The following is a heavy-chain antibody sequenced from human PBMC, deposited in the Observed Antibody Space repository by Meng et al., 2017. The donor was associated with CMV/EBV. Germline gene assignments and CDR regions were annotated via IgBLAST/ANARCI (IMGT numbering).Heavy chain of an antibody. CDR1: GFVFSRYG. Sequence: GESLKISCAASGFVFSRYGMHWVRQAPGNGLEWVAFIRNDGSNKYYADSVKGRFTISRDDSKNTLYLQMNGLRPEDTAVYFCASLGYCTSVSCLWADYWGQGTLVTVSS. J-gene: IGHJ4*02. V-gene: IGHV3-30*02. CDR2: IRNDGSNK. D-gene: IGHD2-15*01. CDR3: ASLGYCTSVSCLWADY.